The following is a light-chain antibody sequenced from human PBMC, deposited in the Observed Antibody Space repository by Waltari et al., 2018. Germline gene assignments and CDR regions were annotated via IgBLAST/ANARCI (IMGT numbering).Light chain of an antibody. CDR2: DTS. J-gene: IGKJ4*01. CDR1: QSVDRY. CDR3: QQRKNWPPLT. V-gene: IGKV3-11*01. Sequence: EPVLTQSPATLSLSPGERPTLSCRASQSVDRYLAWYQQKPGQAPRLLIYDTSNRATGTPARFSGSGSGTDFTLTISSLEPEDFAVYYCQQRKNWPPLTFGGGTKVEIK.